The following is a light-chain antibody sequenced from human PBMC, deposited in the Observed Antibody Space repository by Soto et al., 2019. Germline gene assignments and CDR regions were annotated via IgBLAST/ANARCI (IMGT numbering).Light chain of an antibody. V-gene: IGKV3D-15*01. CDR1: QNINID. CDR2: SAS. J-gene: IGKJ3*01. Sequence: EIVLTQSPATLSVSPGESATLSCRASQNINIDLVWYQQKPGQTPKVLMFSASAREPGIPARFTGGGSKTEFTLTISSLQPEDSAVYYCQQYNTWPFTFGPGTKVDIK. CDR3: QQYNTWPFT.